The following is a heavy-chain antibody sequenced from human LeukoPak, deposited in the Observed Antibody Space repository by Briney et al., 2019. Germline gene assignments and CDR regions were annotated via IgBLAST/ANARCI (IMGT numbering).Heavy chain of an antibody. D-gene: IGHD5-24*01. V-gene: IGHV1-8*03. Sequence: ASVKVSCKASGYTFTSYEINWVRQAAGQGLEWMGWMNPNSGNTGYAQKFQGRVTITRNTSISTAYMELSSLRSEDTAVYYCARVQMATIFYYYYYMDVWGKGTTVTVSS. CDR3: ARVQMATIFYYYYYMDV. J-gene: IGHJ6*03. CDR1: GYTFTSYE. CDR2: MNPNSGNT.